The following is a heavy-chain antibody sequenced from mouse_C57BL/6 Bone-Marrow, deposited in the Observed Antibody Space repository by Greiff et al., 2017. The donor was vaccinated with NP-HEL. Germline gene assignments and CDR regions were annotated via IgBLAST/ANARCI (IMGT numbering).Heavy chain of an antibody. CDR2: IDPENGDT. J-gene: IGHJ2*01. CDR1: GFNIKDDY. Sequence: EVQLQQSGAELVRPGASVKLSCTASGFNIKDDYMHWVKQRPEQGLEWIGWIDPENGDTEYASKFQGKATITADTSSNTAYLQLSSLTSADTAVYCCTTDGRDYWGQGTTLTVSS. D-gene: IGHD1-1*01. V-gene: IGHV14-4*01. CDR3: TTDGRDY.